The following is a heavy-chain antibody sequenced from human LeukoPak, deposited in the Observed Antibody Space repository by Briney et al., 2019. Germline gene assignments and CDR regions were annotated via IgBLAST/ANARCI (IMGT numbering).Heavy chain of an antibody. J-gene: IGHJ5*02. Sequence: SETLSLTCTVSGGSISSGSYYWSWIRQHPGKGLEWIGYIYFSGSTYYNPSLKSRVTISVDTSKNQFSLKLSSVTAADTAVYYCARVPGGWFDPWGRGTLVTVSS. D-gene: IGHD3-10*01. CDR3: ARVPGGWFDP. CDR1: GGSISSGSYY. CDR2: IYFSGST. V-gene: IGHV4-31*03.